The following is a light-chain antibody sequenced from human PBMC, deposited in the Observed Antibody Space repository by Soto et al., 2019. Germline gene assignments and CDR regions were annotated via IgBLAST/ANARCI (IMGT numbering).Light chain of an antibody. CDR1: SSNIGSNT. J-gene: IGLJ2*01. Sequence: QSVLTQPPSASGTTGQRVTISCSGSSSNIGSNTVNWYQQLPGTAPKLLIYSNNQRPSGVPDRFSGSKSGTSASLAISGLQSEDEADYYCAAWDDSLNVVFGGGTKLTFL. CDR3: AAWDDSLNVV. V-gene: IGLV1-44*01. CDR2: SNN.